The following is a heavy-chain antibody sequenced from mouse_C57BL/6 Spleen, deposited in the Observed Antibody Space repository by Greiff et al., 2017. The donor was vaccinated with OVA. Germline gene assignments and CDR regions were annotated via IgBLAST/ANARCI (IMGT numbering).Heavy chain of an antibody. V-gene: IGHV1-19*01. Sequence: VQLQQSGPVLVKPGASVKMSCKASGYTFTDYYMNWVKQSHGKSLEWIGVINPYNGGTSYNQKFKGKATLTVDKSSSTAYMELNRLTSEDSAVYYCERYPVYDYDSSPWYFDVWGTGTTVTVSS. CDR1: GYTFTDYY. CDR2: INPYNGGT. J-gene: IGHJ1*03. D-gene: IGHD1-1*01. CDR3: ERYPVYDYDSSPWYFDV.